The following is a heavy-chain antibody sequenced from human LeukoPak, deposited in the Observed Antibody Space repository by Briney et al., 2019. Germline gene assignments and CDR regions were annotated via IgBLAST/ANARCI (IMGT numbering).Heavy chain of an antibody. CDR3: VRSPPGNVLGY. J-gene: IGHJ4*02. Sequence: PGGSLRLSCAASGFTVSDHHMDWVRQAPGKGLEWVARSRNKARSYTTEYAASVRGRFTISRDDSKDSLYLQMNSLETEDTAVYYCVRSPPGNVLGYWGQGTLVTVSS. V-gene: IGHV3-72*01. CDR1: GFTVSDHH. D-gene: IGHD2-8*01. CDR2: SRNKARSYTT.